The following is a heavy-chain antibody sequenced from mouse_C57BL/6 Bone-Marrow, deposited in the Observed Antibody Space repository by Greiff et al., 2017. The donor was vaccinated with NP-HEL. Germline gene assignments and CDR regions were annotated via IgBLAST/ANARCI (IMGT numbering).Heavy chain of an antibody. Sequence: VQLQQPGTELVKPGASVKLSCKASGYTFTSYWMHWVKQRPGQGLEWIGNINPSNGGTNYNEKFKSKATLTVDKSSSTAYMQLSSLTSEDSAVDYCASPLLLERHYYAMDYWGQGTSVTVSS. V-gene: IGHV1-53*01. J-gene: IGHJ4*01. D-gene: IGHD1-1*01. CDR1: GYTFTSYW. CDR2: INPSNGGT. CDR3: ASPLLLERHYYAMDY.